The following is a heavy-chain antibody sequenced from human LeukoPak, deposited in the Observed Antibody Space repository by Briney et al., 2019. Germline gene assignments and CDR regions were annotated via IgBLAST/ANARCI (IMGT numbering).Heavy chain of an antibody. CDR3: ARDTGYCSGGSCYEVDY. Sequence: SVKVSCKASGGTFSSYAISWVRQAPGQGLGWMGRIIPILGIANYAQKFQGRVTITADKSTSTAYMELSSLRSEDTAVYYCARDTGYCSGGSCYEVDYWGQGTLVTVSS. V-gene: IGHV1-69*04. J-gene: IGHJ4*02. CDR2: IIPILGIA. CDR1: GGTFSSYA. D-gene: IGHD2-15*01.